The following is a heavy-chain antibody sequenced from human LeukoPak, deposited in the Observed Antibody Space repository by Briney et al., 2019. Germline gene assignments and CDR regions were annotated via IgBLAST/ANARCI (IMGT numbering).Heavy chain of an antibody. CDR3: AKKVRGPSHPLDF. Sequence: ASVKVSCKASGYTSTGYAIHWVRQAPGQGLEWMGWINREKRDTGYAHKFQGRVTMTSDTSISTAYMELSSLRSDDTAVYYCAKKVRGPSHPLDFWGQGTLVTVSS. CDR1: GYTSTGYA. CDR2: INREKRDT. D-gene: IGHD5-12*01. V-gene: IGHV1-2*02. J-gene: IGHJ4*02.